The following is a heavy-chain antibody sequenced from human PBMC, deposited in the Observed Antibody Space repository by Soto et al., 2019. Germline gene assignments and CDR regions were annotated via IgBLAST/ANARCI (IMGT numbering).Heavy chain of an antibody. J-gene: IGHJ4*02. D-gene: IGHD2-21*02. CDR1: GGSISSYY. V-gene: IGHV4-59*01. CDR2: IYYSGST. CDR3: ARMIADCGGDCYYLFDY. Sequence: QVQLQESGPGLVKPSETLSLTCTVSGGSISSYYWSWIRQPPGKGLEWIGYIYYSGSTNYNPSLKSRVPLSVDTCKNQFALELSSVTAADTAVYYCARMIADCGGDCYYLFDYWGQGTLVTVSS.